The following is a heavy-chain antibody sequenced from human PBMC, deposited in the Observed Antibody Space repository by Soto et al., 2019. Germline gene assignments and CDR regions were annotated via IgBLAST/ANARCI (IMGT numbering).Heavy chain of an antibody. CDR3: ARDDYDSSGYYSKDAFDI. D-gene: IGHD3-22*01. CDR2: IYYSGST. J-gene: IGHJ3*02. V-gene: IGHV4-61*01. CDR1: GGSVSSGRYY. Sequence: SETLSLTCTVSGGSVSSGRYYWSWIRQPPGKGLEWIGYIYYSGSTNYNPSLKSRVTISVDTSKNQFSLKLSSVTAADTAVYYCARDDYDSSGYYSKDAFDIWGQGTMVTVSS.